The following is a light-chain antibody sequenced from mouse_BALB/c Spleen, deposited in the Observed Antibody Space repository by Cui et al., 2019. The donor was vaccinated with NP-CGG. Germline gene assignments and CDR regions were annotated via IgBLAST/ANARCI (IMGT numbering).Light chain of an antibody. J-gene: IGLJ1*01. CDR3: ALWYSNHWV. CDR2: GTN. CDR1: TGAVTTRNY. V-gene: IGLV1*01. Sequence: QAVVTQEAAPTTSPGETVTLTCRSSTGAVTTRNYANWVQEKPDHLFTGLIGGTNNRVPGVPARFSGSQIGDKAALTITGAQTDDEAIYFCALWYSNHWVFGGGTKLTVL.